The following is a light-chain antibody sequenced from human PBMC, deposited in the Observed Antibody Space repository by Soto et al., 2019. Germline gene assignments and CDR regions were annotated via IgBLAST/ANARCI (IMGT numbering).Light chain of an antibody. J-gene: IGKJ3*01. CDR2: DAS. CDR3: HQYGSSPFT. CDR1: QSLTASD. Sequence: EIVLTQSPGTLSLSPGERATLSCRASQSLTASDLAWYQQKPGQAPRLLIYDASSRATGIPDRFSGSGSGTDFTLTISRLEPEDFAVFYCHQYGSSPFTFGPGTKVDFK. V-gene: IGKV3-20*01.